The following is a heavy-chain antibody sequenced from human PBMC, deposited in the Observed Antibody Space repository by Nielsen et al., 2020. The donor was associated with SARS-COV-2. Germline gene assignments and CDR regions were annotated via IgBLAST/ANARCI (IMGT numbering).Heavy chain of an antibody. CDR3: ARVHSRRRFDY. CDR2: MSYDGSNK. Sequence: GGSLRLSCAASGFSFSSYAMHWVRQAPGKGLEWVSVMSYDGSNKYYADSVKGRFTISKDNSKNTLYLQMNSLRAEDTAVYYCARVHSRRRFDYWGQGTLVTVSS. V-gene: IGHV3-30*04. CDR1: GFSFSSYA. J-gene: IGHJ4*02.